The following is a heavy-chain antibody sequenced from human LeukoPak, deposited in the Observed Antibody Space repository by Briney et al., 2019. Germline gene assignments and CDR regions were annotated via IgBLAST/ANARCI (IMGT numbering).Heavy chain of an antibody. CDR3: ARDGRQNNWFDP. Sequence: KPSETLSLTCTVSGGSISGYFWTWIRQPAGKGLEWIGRIYTSGYTNYNPSLKSRVTMSVDASKNQFSLKLTSVTAADTAVYYCARDGRQNNWFDPWGQGTLVTVSS. J-gene: IGHJ5*02. CDR2: IYTSGYT. CDR1: GGSISGYF. V-gene: IGHV4-4*07. D-gene: IGHD3/OR15-3a*01.